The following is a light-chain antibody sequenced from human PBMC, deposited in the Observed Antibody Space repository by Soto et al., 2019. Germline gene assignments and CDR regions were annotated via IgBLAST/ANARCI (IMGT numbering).Light chain of an antibody. CDR3: MQSMQLPIT. CDR1: HSLLHSDGKTY. CDR2: EVN. J-gene: IGKJ5*01. V-gene: IGKV2D-29*02. Sequence: EIVMTQTQLSLSVTPGQPASISCKSSHSLLHSDGKTYLYWYLQKPGQSPQLLIYEVNIRFSGVPDRFSGGGSGTDFTLKISRVQAEDVGLYYCMQSMQLPITFGQGTRLEIK.